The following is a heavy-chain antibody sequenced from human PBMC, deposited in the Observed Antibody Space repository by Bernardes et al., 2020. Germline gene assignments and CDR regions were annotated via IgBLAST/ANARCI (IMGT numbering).Heavy chain of an antibody. V-gene: IGHV1-18*01. CDR3: ARDLGYCSGGSCYSLTGYFDL. CDR1: GYTFTSYG. D-gene: IGHD2-15*01. J-gene: IGHJ2*01. CDR2: ISAYNGNT. Sequence: ASVKVSCKASGYTFTSYGISWVRQAPGQGLEWMGWISAYNGNTNYAQKLQGRVTMTTDTSTSTAYMELRSLRSDDTAVYYCARDLGYCSGGSCYSLTGYFDLWGRGTLVTVSS.